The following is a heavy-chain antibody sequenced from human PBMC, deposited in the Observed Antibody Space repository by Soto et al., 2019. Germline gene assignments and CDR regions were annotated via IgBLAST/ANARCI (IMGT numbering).Heavy chain of an antibody. CDR1: GDSISAYS. V-gene: IGHV4-59*01. CDR2: IHYNGNT. J-gene: IGHJ4*02. D-gene: IGHD5-12*01. Sequence: PSETLSLTCTVSGDSISAYSWGWVRQPPGKGLEWIGNIHYNGNTKYNPSLKNRVTMSVDTSKNQFSLKVNSVTAADTAVYYCARDHPHIYGGYYFDYWGQGTPVTVSS. CDR3: ARDHPHIYGGYYFDY.